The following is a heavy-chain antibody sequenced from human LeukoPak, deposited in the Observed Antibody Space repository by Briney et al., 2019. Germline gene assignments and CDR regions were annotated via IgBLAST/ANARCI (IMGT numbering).Heavy chain of an antibody. D-gene: IGHD1-26*01. J-gene: IGHJ2*01. CDR3: ARAPTTTPRYFDL. CDR1: GGSISSGGYY. CDR2: IYYSGST. Sequence: SQTLSLTCTVSGGSISSGGYYWSWIRQHPGKGLEWIGYIYYSGSTYYNPSLKSRVTISVDTSKNQFSLKLSSVTAADTAVYYCARAPTTTPRYFDLWGRGTLVTVSS. V-gene: IGHV4-31*03.